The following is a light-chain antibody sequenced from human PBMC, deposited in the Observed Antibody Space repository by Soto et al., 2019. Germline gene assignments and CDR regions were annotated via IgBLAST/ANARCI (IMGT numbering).Light chain of an antibody. J-gene: IGKJ1*01. CDR1: QGISSY. Sequence: AIRMTQSPSSFSASTVDRVTITCRASQGISSYLAWYQQKPGKAPEILIYKASSLQSGVPSRFSGSGSGTEFTLTISSLQPDDSATYYCLQYYDYRTFGQGTKVDIK. V-gene: IGKV1-8*01. CDR2: KAS. CDR3: LQYYDYRT.